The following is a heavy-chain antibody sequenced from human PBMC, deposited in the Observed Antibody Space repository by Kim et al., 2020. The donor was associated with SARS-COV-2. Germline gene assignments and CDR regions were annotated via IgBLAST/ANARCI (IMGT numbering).Heavy chain of an antibody. V-gene: IGHV3-33*01. CDR2: IWYDGRNK. Sequence: GGSLRLSCAASGFAFSTYGMHWVRQAPGKGLEWVAVIWYDGRNKYYADSVKGRFTISRDNSKNTVYLELNSLRVENTAVYYCARDRTGYYYGMEVWGQG. CDR3: ARDRTGYYYGMEV. CDR1: GFAFSTYG. J-gene: IGHJ6*02.